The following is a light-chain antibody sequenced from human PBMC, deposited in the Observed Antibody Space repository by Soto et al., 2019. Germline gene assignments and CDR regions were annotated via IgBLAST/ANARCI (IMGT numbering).Light chain of an antibody. Sequence: VLTQPASVSGSPGQSITISCTGSNSDIGAYNYVSWYQQHPGKAPKLIIHGVTNRPSGVSHRFSGSKSDYTASLTISGLQAEDEGDYYCSSYTTAYFYVFGTGTKVTVL. V-gene: IGLV2-14*01. CDR1: NSDIGAYNY. CDR2: GVT. J-gene: IGLJ1*01. CDR3: SSYTTAYFYV.